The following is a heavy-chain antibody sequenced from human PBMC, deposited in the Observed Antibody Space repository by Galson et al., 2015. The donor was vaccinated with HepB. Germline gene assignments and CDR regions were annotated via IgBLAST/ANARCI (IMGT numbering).Heavy chain of an antibody. V-gene: IGHV1-69*13. CDR3: ARGADSSGYYEAYFDY. CDR2: IIPIFGTA. Sequence: SVKVSCKASGGTFSSYAISWVRQAPGQGLEWMGGIIPIFGTANYAQKFQGRVTITADESTSTAYMELSGLRSEDTAVYYCARGADSSGYYEAYFDYWGQGTLVTVSS. J-gene: IGHJ4*02. CDR1: GGTFSSYA. D-gene: IGHD3-22*01.